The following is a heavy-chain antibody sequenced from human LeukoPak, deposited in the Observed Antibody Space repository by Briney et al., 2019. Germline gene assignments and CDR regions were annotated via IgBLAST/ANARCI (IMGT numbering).Heavy chain of an antibody. D-gene: IGHD3-22*01. CDR1: GFTFNRYA. CDR3: AKTLGYRGYCPP. Sequence: GGSLRLSCAASGFTFNRYAMTWVREAPGKGLEWVSAISGGGVNTYYAHSVKGRFNLTRDNSKNMLYLQMNSLRAEDTAVYYCAKTLGYRGYCPPWGQGTLVTVSS. J-gene: IGHJ5*02. CDR2: ISGGGVNT. V-gene: IGHV3-23*01.